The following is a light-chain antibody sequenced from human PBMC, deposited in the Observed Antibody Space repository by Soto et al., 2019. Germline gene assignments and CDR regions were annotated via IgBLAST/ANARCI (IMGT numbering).Light chain of an antibody. Sequence: QSALTQPASVSGSPGQSITISCTGTSSDIGAYNYVSWYQQHPGKAPKLMIYDVSHRPSGVPVRFSGSKSGNTASLTISGLQAEDETEYYCSSYTGSTTPGVFGGGTQLTVL. CDR3: SSYTGSTTPGV. J-gene: IGLJ3*02. CDR2: DVS. CDR1: SSDIGAYNY. V-gene: IGLV2-14*03.